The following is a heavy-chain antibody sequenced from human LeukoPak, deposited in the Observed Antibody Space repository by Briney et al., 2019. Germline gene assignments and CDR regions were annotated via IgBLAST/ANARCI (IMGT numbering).Heavy chain of an antibody. CDR1: GFTFDDYA. D-gene: IGHD5-24*01. CDR2: ISWNSGSI. Sequence: PGGSLRLSCAASGFTFDDYAMHWVRQAPGKGLEWVSGISWNSGSIGYADSVKGRFTISRDNAKNSLYLQMNSLRAEDTAVYYCARDLHRDGVNWPYFDHWGQGTLVTVSS. CDR3: ARDLHRDGVNWPYFDH. V-gene: IGHV3-9*01. J-gene: IGHJ4*02.